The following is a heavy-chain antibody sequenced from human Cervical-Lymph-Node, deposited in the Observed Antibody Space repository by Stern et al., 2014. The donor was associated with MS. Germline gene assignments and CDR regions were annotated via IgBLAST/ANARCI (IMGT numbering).Heavy chain of an antibody. V-gene: IGHV5-51*01. CDR3: ARHVQGFDY. J-gene: IGHJ4*02. Sequence: QLVESGAEVKQPGESLKISCKLSGYSFTIYYIAWVRQMPGKGLQGMWVSYPYDSDTTYSPSFQGQVTISADKSITTAYLQWSSLRASDTAMYYCARHVQGFDYWGQGTLVTVSS. CDR2: SYPYDSDT. CDR1: GYSFTIYY.